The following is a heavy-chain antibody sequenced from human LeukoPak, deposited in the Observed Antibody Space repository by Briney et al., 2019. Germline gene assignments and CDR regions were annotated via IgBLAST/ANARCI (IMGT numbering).Heavy chain of an antibody. CDR1: GGSFSGYY. Sequence: SETLSLTCAVYGGSFSGYYWSWIRQPPGKGLEWIGEINHSGSTNYNPSLKSRVTISVDTSKNQFSLKLSSVTAADTAVYYCARGANFWSGYYTKWFDPWGQGTLVTVSS. V-gene: IGHV4-34*01. J-gene: IGHJ5*02. CDR2: INHSGST. CDR3: ARGANFWSGYYTKWFDP. D-gene: IGHD3-3*01.